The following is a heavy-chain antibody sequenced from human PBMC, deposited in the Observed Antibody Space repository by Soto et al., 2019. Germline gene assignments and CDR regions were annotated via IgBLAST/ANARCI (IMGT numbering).Heavy chain of an antibody. CDR2: IYSGGST. D-gene: IGHD2-2*01. J-gene: IGHJ5*02. CDR3: AADSGYCSSTSCSETRKQTEGEA. V-gene: IGHV3-66*01. CDR1: GFTVSSNY. Sequence: GGSLGLSCAASGFTVSSNYMSWVRQAPGKGLEWVSVIYSGGSTYYADSVKGRFTISRDNSKNTLYLQMNSLRAEDTAVYYCAADSGYCSSTSCSETRKQTEGEAWGQGTLVTVSS.